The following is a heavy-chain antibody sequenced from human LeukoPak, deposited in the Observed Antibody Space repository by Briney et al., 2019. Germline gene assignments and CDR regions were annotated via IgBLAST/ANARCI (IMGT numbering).Heavy chain of an antibody. CDR3: ARFYYDTSGHGAFDI. V-gene: IGHV6-1*01. Sequence: SQTPSLTCAISGDSVSSNSAAWNWIRQSPSRGLEWLGRTYYRSKWYYDYAVSVKSRIAINPDTSKNQFSLQLNSVTPEDTAVYYCARFYYDTSGHGAFDIWGQGTMVTVSS. CDR1: GDSVSSNSAA. CDR2: TYYRSKWYY. J-gene: IGHJ3*02. D-gene: IGHD3-22*01.